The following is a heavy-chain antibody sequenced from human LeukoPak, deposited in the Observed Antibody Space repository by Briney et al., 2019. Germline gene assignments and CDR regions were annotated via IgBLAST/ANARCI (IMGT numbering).Heavy chain of an antibody. Sequence: ASVKVSCKASGYTFTSYAMQWVRQAPGQGLEWMGWINAGNGDTKYSEKFQDRLTITRDTSASTAYMELTSLKPEDTAVYYCARDIFGSSRPSDYWGQGTLVTVSS. CDR2: INAGNGDT. CDR3: ARDIFGSSRPSDY. J-gene: IGHJ4*02. CDR1: GYTFTSYA. D-gene: IGHD3-10*02. V-gene: IGHV1-3*01.